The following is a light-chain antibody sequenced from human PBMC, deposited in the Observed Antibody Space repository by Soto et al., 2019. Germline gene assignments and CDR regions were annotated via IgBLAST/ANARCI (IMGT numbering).Light chain of an antibody. CDR2: DAS. Sequence: AIQLTQSPSSLSASVGDRVTITCRASQGISSALAWYQQKPGKAPKLLIYDASSLESGVPSRFSGSGSGTDFTLTISSLQPEDFASYYCQHFNSYSYTYTFAQETKVDIK. CDR3: QHFNSYSYTYT. V-gene: IGKV1-13*02. CDR1: QGISSA. J-gene: IGKJ2*01.